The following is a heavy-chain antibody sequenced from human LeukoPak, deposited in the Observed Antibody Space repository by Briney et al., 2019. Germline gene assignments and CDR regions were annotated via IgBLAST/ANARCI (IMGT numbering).Heavy chain of an antibody. Sequence: PGVSLRLSCAACGFIFRSYEMNWARQARGKGVEWVSYISSSGSTIYYADSVEGGFNIYRDYAKNSLYRNVKSQRPEDRGIYYCARVFAAGTRADYWSQRPLGTLSS. CDR2: ISSSGSTI. J-gene: IGHJ4*02. V-gene: IGHV3-48*03. CDR1: GFIFRSYE. D-gene: IGHD6-19*01. CDR3: ARVFAAGTRADY.